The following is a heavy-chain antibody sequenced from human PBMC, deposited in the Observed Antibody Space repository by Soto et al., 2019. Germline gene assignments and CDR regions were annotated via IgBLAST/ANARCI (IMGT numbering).Heavy chain of an antibody. J-gene: IGHJ3*02. CDR1: GGSISSSSYY. D-gene: IGHD3-22*01. Sequence: QLQLQESGPGLVKPSETLSLTCTVSGGSISSSSYYWGWIRQPPGKGLEWIGSIYYSGSTYYNPSLKSRVTISVDTSKNQFSLQLSSVTAADTAVYYCARWITMLVLDAFDIWGQGTMVTVSS. CDR3: ARWITMLVLDAFDI. V-gene: IGHV4-39*01. CDR2: IYYSGST.